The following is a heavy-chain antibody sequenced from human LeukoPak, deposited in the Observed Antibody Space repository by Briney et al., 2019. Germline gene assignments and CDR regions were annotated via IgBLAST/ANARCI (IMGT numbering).Heavy chain of an antibody. Sequence: PSETLSLTCTVSGGSISNYYWSWIRQPPGKGLEWIGYIYYSGSTNYNPSLKSRVSISVDTSKNQFSLKLSSVTAADTAVYYCARVMAVNPDWFDPWGQGTLVTVSS. CDR3: ARVMAVNPDWFDP. CDR2: IYYSGST. CDR1: GGSISNYY. J-gene: IGHJ5*02. V-gene: IGHV4-59*01. D-gene: IGHD5-24*01.